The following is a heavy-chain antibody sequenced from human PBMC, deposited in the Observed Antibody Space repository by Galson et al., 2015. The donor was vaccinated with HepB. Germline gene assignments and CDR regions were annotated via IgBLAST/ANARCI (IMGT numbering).Heavy chain of an antibody. V-gene: IGHV1-18*04. J-gene: IGHJ6*02. CDR2: IIAYNGNT. Sequence: SVKVSCKASGYTFTSYGISWVRQAPGQGLEWMGWIIAYNGNTNYAQKLQGRVTMTTDTSTSTAYMELRSLRSDDTAGYYFGRDLAGHLHSERLSTGYCEGDYYYGMDVWGQGTTVPVSS. CDR1: GYTFTSYG. CDR3: GRDLAGHLHSERLSTGYCEGDYYYGMDV. D-gene: IGHD6-19*01.